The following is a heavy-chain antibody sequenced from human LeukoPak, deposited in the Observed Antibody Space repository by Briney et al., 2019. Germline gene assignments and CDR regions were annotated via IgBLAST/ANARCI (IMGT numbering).Heavy chain of an antibody. D-gene: IGHD3-22*01. J-gene: IGHJ4*02. CDR1: GFTFSSYS. CDR3: ARAVPSTYYYDSSGYPDY. CDR2: ISSSSSYI. V-gene: IGHV3-21*01. Sequence: PGGSLRLSCAASGFTFSSYSMNWVRQAPGKGLEWVSSISSSSSYIYYADSVKGRFTISRDNAKNSLYLQMNSLRAEDTAVYYCARAVPSTYYYDSSGYPDYWGQGTLVTVPS.